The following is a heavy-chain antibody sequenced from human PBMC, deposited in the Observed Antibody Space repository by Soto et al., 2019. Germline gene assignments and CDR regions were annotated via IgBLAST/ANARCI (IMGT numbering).Heavy chain of an antibody. J-gene: IGHJ4*02. CDR1: GFKFSNYA. CDR3: AKDRRAGGNSAFYFDF. CDR2: ISATGGGT. Sequence: GSLRLSCAASGFKFSNYAMSWVRQAPCKGLEWVSLISATGGGTYYADSVKGRFTISRDNSHNTLYLQVHSLTAEDTAVYYCAKDRRAGGNSAFYFDFWGQGAHVTVSS. V-gene: IGHV3-23*01. D-gene: IGHD3-16*01.